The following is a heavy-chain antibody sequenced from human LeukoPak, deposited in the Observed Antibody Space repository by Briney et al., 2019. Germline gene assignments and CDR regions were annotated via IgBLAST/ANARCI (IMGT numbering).Heavy chain of an antibody. CDR3: ARSYSSGSRYYYYYYMDV. Sequence: SETLSLTCTVSGGSVGGFYWTWIRQPPGGGMQWIGFIFSSGGTNYNPSLKSRVAISTDTSKNQFSLKLSSVTAADTAVYYCARSYSSGSRYYYYYYMDVWGKGTTVTVSS. CDR1: GGSVGGFY. D-gene: IGHD6-19*01. J-gene: IGHJ6*03. CDR2: IFSSGGT. V-gene: IGHV4-4*09.